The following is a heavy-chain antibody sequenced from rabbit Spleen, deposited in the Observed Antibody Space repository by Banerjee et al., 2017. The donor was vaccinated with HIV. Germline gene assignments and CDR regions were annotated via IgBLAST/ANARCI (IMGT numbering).Heavy chain of an antibody. CDR3: ARDTGTSFSSYGMDL. CDR2: IYAGNSGST. V-gene: IGHV1S40*01. D-gene: IGHD7-1*01. Sequence: QSLEESGGDLVKPGASLTLTCKASGFSFSSSYWICWVRQAPGKGLEWIGCIYAGNSGSTYSATWAKGRFTISKTSSTTVTLQMTSLTVADTATYFCARDTGTSFSSYGMDLWGPGTLVTVS. CDR1: GFSFSSSYW. J-gene: IGHJ6*01.